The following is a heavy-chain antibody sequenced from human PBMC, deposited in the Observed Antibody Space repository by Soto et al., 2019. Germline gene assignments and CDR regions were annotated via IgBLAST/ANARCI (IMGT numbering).Heavy chain of an antibody. CDR1: GYTFTSSG. CDR2: ISVYNGNT. CDR3: TRSPYCGHRDCLTSGAFDV. J-gene: IGHJ3*01. D-gene: IGHD2-21*01. Sequence: ASVKVSCKASGYTFTSSGISWVRQVPGQGLEWMGWISVYNGNTNYAQNLQGRVTMTTDTSTNTAYMELRSLRSGDTARYFCTRSPYCGHRDCLTSGAFDVWGQGTVVTVSS. V-gene: IGHV1-18*01.